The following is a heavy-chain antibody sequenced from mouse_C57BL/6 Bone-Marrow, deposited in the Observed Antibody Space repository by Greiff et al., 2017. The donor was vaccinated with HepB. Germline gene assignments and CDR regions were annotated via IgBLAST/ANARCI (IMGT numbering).Heavy chain of an antibody. J-gene: IGHJ1*03. CDR2: SRNKANDYTT. V-gene: IGHV7-1*01. Sequence: DVKLVESGGGLVQSGRSLRLSCATSGFTFSDFYMEWVRQAPGKGLEWIAASRNKANDYTTEYSASVKGRFIVSRDTSQSILYLQMNALRAEDTAIYYCARDARLLTTVDGWYFDVWGTGTTVTVSS. CDR3: ARDARLLTTVDGWYFDV. CDR1: GFTFSDFY. D-gene: IGHD1-1*01.